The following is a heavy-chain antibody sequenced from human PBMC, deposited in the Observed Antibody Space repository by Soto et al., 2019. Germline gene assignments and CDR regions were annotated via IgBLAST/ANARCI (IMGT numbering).Heavy chain of an antibody. D-gene: IGHD4-17*01. CDR2: INHSGST. V-gene: IGHV4-34*01. CDR1: GGSFSGYY. CDR3: ARSGDYDYFDY. J-gene: IGHJ4*02. Sequence: SETLSLTCAVYGGSFSGYYWSWIRQPPGKGLEWIGEINHSGSTNYNPSLKSRVTISVDTSKNQFSLKLSSVTAADTAVYYCARSGDYDYFDYWGQGTLVTVSS.